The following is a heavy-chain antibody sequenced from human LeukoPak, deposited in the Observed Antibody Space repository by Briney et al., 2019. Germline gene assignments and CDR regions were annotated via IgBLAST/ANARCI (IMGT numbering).Heavy chain of an antibody. V-gene: IGHV3-43D*03. J-gene: IGHJ6*02. CDR1: GFTFDDYA. CDR3: AKPLRVRGVITDLYYYYGMDV. D-gene: IGHD3-10*01. CDR2: ISWDGGST. Sequence: GGSLRLSCAASGFTFDDYAMHWVRQAPGKGLEWVSLISWDGGSTYYADSVKGRFTISRDNSKNSLYLQMNSLRAEDTALYYCAKPLRVRGVITDLYYYYGMDVWGQGTTVTVSS.